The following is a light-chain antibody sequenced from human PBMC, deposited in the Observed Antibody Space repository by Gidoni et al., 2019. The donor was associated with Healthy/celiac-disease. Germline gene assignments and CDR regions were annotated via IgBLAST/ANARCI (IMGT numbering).Light chain of an antibody. CDR3: QQYDNLPFT. V-gene: IGKV1-33*01. CDR2: DSS. J-gene: IGKJ4*01. CDR1: QDISNY. Sequence: DIHMTQSPSSLSASVGDRVTITCQASQDISNYLNCDQQKPGKAPTLLIYDSSNLETGVPSRFSGSGSGTDFTFTISSLQPEVIATYYCQQYDNLPFTFGGGTKVEIK.